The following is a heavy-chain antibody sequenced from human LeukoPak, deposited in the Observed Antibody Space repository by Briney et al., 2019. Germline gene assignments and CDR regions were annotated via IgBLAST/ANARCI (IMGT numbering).Heavy chain of an antibody. CDR3: AGTLSRLNHYGDSAADS. CDR1: GGTFSSYA. Sequence: SVKVSCKASGGTFSSYAISWVRQAPGQGLGWMGGIIPIFGTANYAQKFQGRVTITTDESTSTAYMELSSLRSEDTAVYYCAGTLSRLNHYGDSAADSWGQGTLVTVSS. CDR2: IIPIFGTA. D-gene: IGHD4-17*01. J-gene: IGHJ4*02. V-gene: IGHV1-69*05.